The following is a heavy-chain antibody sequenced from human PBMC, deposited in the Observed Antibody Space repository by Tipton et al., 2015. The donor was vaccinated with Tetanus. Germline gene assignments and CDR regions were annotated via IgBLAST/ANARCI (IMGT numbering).Heavy chain of an antibody. V-gene: IGHV4-34*01. D-gene: IGHD4-17*01. CDR2: IDPSGSTT. CDR3: ARHGDFDFDY. Sequence: TLSLTCAVYGGSFSGNYWSWIRQPPGKGLEWIGQIDPSGSTTDYNPSLKSRVFISVDTPKTQFSLTLSSMTAADTAVYYCARHGDFDFDYWGQGALVTVSS. CDR1: GGSFSGNY. J-gene: IGHJ4*02.